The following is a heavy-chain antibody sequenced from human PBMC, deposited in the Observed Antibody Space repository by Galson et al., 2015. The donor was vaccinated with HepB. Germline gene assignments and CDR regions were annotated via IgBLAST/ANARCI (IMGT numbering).Heavy chain of an antibody. J-gene: IGHJ5*02. V-gene: IGHV1-2*04. D-gene: IGHD2-2*01. CDR2: INPNSGGT. CDR1: GYTFTGYY. CDR3: ARGGIVVVPAAMGTFDP. Sequence: SVKVSCKASGYTFTGYYMHWVRQAPGQGLEWMGWINPNSGGTNYAQKFQGWVTMTRDTSISTAYMELSRLRSDDTAVYYCARGGIVVVPAAMGTFDPWGQGTLVTVSS.